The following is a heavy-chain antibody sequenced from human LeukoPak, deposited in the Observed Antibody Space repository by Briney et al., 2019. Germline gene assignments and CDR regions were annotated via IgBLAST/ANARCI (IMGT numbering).Heavy chain of an antibody. J-gene: IGHJ5*02. CDR1: GGSISSGGYY. CDR3: ARGNYDFWSGYGFDP. Sequence: SETLSLTCTVSGGSISSGGYYWNWIRQHPGKGLEWIGYIYYSGSTHYNPSLKSRVTISVDTSKNQFSLKLSSVTAADTAVYYCARGNYDFWSGYGFDPWGQGTLVTVSS. D-gene: IGHD3-3*01. CDR2: IYYSGST. V-gene: IGHV4-31*03.